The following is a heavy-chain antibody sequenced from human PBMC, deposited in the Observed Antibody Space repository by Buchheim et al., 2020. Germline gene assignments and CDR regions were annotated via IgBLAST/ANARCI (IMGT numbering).Heavy chain of an antibody. D-gene: IGHD1-26*01. CDR3: ARDWEARGTDV. J-gene: IGHJ6*02. Sequence: QVQLQESGPGLVRPSQTLSLTCIVSGDSISSGAYYWSWIRQHPGKGLEWIGYIYYSGSTYYNPSLKSRVTISLVTSKNQFYLKLSSVTAADTAVYYCARDWEARGTDVWGQGTT. V-gene: IGHV4-31*03. CDR1: GDSISSGAYY. CDR2: IYYSGST.